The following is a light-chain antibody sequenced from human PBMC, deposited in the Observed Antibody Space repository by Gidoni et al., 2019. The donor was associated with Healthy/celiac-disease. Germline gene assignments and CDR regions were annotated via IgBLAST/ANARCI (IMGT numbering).Light chain of an antibody. V-gene: IGKV1-39*01. CDR2: AAS. CDR3: KQSYSTPLLT. CDR1: QSISSY. Sequence: DIQMTQSPSSLSASVGDRVTITCRASQSISSYLNWYQQKPGKAPKLLIYAASSLQSGVPSRFSGGGAGTDFTLTISSLQPEDFATYYCKQSYSTPLLTFGGGTKVEIK. J-gene: IGKJ4*01.